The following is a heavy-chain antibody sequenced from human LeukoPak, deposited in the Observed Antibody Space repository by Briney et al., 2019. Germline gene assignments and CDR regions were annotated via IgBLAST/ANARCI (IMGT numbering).Heavy chain of an antibody. CDR2: ISAYNGNT. J-gene: IGHJ6*02. CDR1: GYTFTSYG. D-gene: IGHD4-17*01. V-gene: IGHV1-18*01. Sequence: ASVKVSCKASGYTFTSYGISWVRQAPGQGLEWMGWISAYNGNTNYAQKLQGRVTMTTDTSTSTAYMELRSLRSDDTAVYYCARELRGSSYYYYGMDVWGQGTTVTVSS. CDR3: ARELRGSSYYYYGMDV.